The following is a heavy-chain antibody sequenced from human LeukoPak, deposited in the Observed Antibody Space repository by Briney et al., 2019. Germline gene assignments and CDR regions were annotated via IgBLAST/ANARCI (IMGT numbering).Heavy chain of an antibody. CDR1: GFTFSSYA. CDR2: ISYDGTSK. D-gene: IGHD6-13*01. CDR3: ARAYTEGSSWYDY. Sequence: QPGRSLILSCAASGFTFSSYAMHWVRQAPGKGLEWVAVISYDGTSKYYADSVKGRFTISRDNSKNTLYLQMNSLRAEDTALYSCARAYTEGSSWYDYWGQGTLVTVSS. J-gene: IGHJ4*02. V-gene: IGHV3-30-3*01.